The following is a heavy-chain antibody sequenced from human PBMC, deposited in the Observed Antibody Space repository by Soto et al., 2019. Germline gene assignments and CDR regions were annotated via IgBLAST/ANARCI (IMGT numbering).Heavy chain of an antibody. J-gene: IGHJ4*02. Sequence: GTSVKVSCKASGGAFSSYAISWVRQAPGQGLEWMGGIIPIFGTANYAQKFQGRVTITADESTSTAYMELSSLRSEDTAVYYCARAFGWELLGPFDYWGQGTLVTVSS. D-gene: IGHD1-26*01. CDR1: GGAFSSYA. CDR3: ARAFGWELLGPFDY. V-gene: IGHV1-69*13. CDR2: IIPIFGTA.